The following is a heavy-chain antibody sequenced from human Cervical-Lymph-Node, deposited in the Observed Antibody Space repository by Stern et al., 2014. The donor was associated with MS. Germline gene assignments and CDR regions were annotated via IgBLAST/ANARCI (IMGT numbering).Heavy chain of an antibody. CDR1: GFTFDDFG. CDR3: ARGYYYGSGSYFTPYYGLDV. V-gene: IGHV3-20*01. D-gene: IGHD3-10*01. J-gene: IGHJ6*02. Sequence: VQLVQSGGGMVRPGGSLRLSCAGSGFTFDDFGMSWVRQSPGKGLEWVSGISFNGATIGYADSVRGRFTISRDNAMKSLYLEMTSLRAEDTALYRCARGYYYGSGSYFTPYYGLDVWGQGTTVTVSS. CDR2: ISFNGATI.